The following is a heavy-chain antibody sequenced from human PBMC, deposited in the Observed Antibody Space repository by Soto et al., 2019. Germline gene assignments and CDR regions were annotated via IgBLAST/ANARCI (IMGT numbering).Heavy chain of an antibody. D-gene: IGHD3-10*01. V-gene: IGHV3-23*01. CDR1: GFTFSSYA. CDR3: ARDIRGAN. CDR2: ISGGGSST. J-gene: IGHJ4*02. Sequence: GGSLRLSCAASGFTFSSYAMSWVRQAPGKGLEWVSSISGGGSSTYYADSVRGRFTISRDNAKNSVYLQMSSLRAEDTAIYYCARDIRGANWGQGTLVTVSS.